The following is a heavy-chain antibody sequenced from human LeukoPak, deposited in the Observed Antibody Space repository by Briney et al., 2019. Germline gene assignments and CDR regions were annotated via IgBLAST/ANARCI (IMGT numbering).Heavy chain of an antibody. CDR3: ARDTLMVRGVIDC. CDR2: IYYSGST. CDR1: GGSISSGDYY. Sequence: SQTLSLTCTVSGGSISSGDYYWSWIRQPPGTGLEWIGYIYYSGSTYYNPSLKSRVTISVDTSKNQFSLKLSSVTAADTAVYYCARDTLMVRGVIDCWGQGTLVTVSS. D-gene: IGHD3-10*01. J-gene: IGHJ4*02. V-gene: IGHV4-30-4*01.